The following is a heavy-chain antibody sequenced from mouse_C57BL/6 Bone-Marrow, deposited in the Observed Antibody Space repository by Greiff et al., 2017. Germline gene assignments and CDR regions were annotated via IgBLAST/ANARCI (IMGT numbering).Heavy chain of an antibody. CDR2: LDPSDSYT. D-gene: IGHD1-1*01. CDR1: GYTFTSYW. V-gene: IGHV1-69*01. J-gene: IGHJ2*01. Sequence: QVQLQQPGAELVMPGASVKLSCKASGYTFTSYWMHWVKQRPGQGLEWIGELDPSDSYTNYNQKFKGKSTLTVDKSSSTAYMQLSSLTSEDSAVYYCARSMGYGRALYYFDYWGQGTTLTVSS. CDR3: ARSMGYGRALYYFDY.